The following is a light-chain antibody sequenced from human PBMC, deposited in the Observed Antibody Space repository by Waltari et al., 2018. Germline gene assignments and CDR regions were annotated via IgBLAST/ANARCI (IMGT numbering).Light chain of an antibody. V-gene: IGLV1-40*01. Sequence: QSALTQPPSVSGAPGQRVTISCTGSGSNIGAGYDVHWYQQFPGTAPKPLLSGNNNRPAGVPDRFSAAKTGTSASLAITGLQAEDEADYYCQSYDRSLSVVFGGGTKLTVL. CDR2: GNN. J-gene: IGLJ2*01. CDR3: QSYDRSLSVV. CDR1: GSNIGAGYD.